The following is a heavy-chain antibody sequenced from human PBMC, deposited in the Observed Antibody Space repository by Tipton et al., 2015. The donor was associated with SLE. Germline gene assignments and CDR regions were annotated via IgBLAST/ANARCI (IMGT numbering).Heavy chain of an antibody. CDR1: GGSFSGYY. D-gene: IGHD4-23*01. J-gene: IGHJ4*02. CDR2: INHSGRT. V-gene: IGHV4-34*01. CDR3: ARHGGYYFDY. Sequence: TLSLTCAVYGGSFSGYYWGWIRQPPGKGLEWIGEINHSGRTNYNPSLKSRVTISVDTSKNQFSLKLSSVNAADTAVYYCARHGGYYFDYWGQGTLVPVSS.